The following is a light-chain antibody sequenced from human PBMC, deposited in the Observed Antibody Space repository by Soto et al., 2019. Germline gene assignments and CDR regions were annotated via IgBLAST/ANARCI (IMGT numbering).Light chain of an antibody. J-gene: IGLJ1*01. Sequence: QSALTQPPSASGSPGQSVTISCTGTSGDIGGYNYVSWYQQHPGKAPKLMIYEVSNRPSGVSNRFSGSQSGNTASLTISGLQAEDEANYYCSSYTTSNTPLYVFGTGTKLTVL. V-gene: IGLV2-14*01. CDR2: EVS. CDR1: SGDIGGYNY. CDR3: SSYTTSNTPLYV.